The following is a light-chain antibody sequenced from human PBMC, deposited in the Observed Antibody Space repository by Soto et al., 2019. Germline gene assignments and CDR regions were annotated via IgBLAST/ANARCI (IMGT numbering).Light chain of an antibody. CDR2: DAS. CDR3: QQRSNWIT. J-gene: IGKJ5*01. V-gene: IGKV3D-20*02. Sequence: PVSRATLSCRASQSVTSTYLAWYQRKPGQAPRLLIYDASSRATGIPDRFSGSGSGTDFTLTITRLEPEDFAVYYCQQRSNWITFGQGTRLEIK. CDR1: QSVTSTY.